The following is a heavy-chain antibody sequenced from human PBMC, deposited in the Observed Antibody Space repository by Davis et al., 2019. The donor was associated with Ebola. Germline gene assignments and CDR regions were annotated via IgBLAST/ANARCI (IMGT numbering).Heavy chain of an antibody. Sequence: GESLKISCAASGFTFSSYAMHWVRQAPGKGLEWVAVISYDGSNKYYAESVKGRFTISSDNSKNTLYLQMNHLRAEDTAVYYCARDGNELRIVVVTAILAYWGQGTLVTVSS. V-gene: IGHV3-30-3*01. CDR1: GFTFSSYA. D-gene: IGHD2-21*02. J-gene: IGHJ4*02. CDR2: ISYDGSNK. CDR3: ARDGNELRIVVVTAILAY.